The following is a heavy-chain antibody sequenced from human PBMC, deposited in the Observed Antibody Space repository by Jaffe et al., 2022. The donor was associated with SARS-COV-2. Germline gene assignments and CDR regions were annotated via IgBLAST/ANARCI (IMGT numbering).Heavy chain of an antibody. CDR3: ARDGAPDIVVVPAAPYYYGMDV. CDR2: INPSGGST. V-gene: IGHV1-46*01. Sequence: QVQLVQSGAEVKKPGASVKVSCKASGYTFTSYYMHWVRQAPGQGLEWMGIINPSGGSTSYAQKFQGRVTMTRDTSTSTVYMELSSLRSEDTAVYYCARDGAPDIVVVPAAPYYYGMDVWGQGTTVTVSS. D-gene: IGHD2-2*01. J-gene: IGHJ6*02. CDR1: GYTFTSYY.